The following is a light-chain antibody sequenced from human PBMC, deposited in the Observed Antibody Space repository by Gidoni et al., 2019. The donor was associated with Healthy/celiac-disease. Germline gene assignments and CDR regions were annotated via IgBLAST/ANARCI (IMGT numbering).Light chain of an antibody. CDR3: SSYTSSSTLV. CDR2: EVS. J-gene: IGLJ2*01. CDR1: SSDVGGYNY. V-gene: IGLV2-14*01. Sequence: QSALTRPASVSGSPGQSITISCTGTSSDVGGYNYVSWYQQHPGKAPKLMIYEVSNRPSGVSNSFSGSKSGNTASLTISGLQAEDEADYYCSSYTSSSTLVFGGGTKLTVL.